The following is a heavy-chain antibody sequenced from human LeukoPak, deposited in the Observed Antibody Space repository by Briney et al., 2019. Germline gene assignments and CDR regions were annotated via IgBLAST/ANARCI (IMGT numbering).Heavy chain of an antibody. CDR1: GFTFSDYY. CDR2: ISSSGSTI. Sequence: PGGSLRLSCAASGFTFSDYYMSWIRQAPGKGLEWVSYISSSGSTIYYTDSVKGRFTISRDNAKNSLYLQMNSRRAEDTAVCYCAREYSSSWYNPNWFDPWGQGTLVTVSS. V-gene: IGHV3-11*01. D-gene: IGHD6-13*01. CDR3: AREYSSSWYNPNWFDP. J-gene: IGHJ5*02.